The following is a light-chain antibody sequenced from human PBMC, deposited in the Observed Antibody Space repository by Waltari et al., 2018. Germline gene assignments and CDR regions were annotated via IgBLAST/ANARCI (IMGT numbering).Light chain of an antibody. Sequence: IVMTQSPATLSVSPGEGATLSCRASQSINSNVAWYQQKPGQAPRLLIYEASTRATGVPAMFIGIGSGTEFTLTISSLHSEDSATYYCQQYNNGPPETFGQVTKVEIK. CDR2: EAS. J-gene: IGKJ1*01. V-gene: IGKV3-15*01. CDR1: QSINSN. CDR3: QQYNNGPPET.